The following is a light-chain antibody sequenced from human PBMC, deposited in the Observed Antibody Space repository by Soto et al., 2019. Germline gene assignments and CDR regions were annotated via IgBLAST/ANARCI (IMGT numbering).Light chain of an antibody. CDR2: EAT. J-gene: IGKJ5*01. V-gene: IGKV1-12*01. CDR1: QGLKF. Sequence: DIQMTQSPSSVSASVGDTVTITCRASQGLKFLAWYQQRPGKAPRLLIYEATNLQSGVPPRFSGSGSGTDFTLTISSLQPEDFATYFCQQANSFPITFGQGTRLE. CDR3: QQANSFPIT.